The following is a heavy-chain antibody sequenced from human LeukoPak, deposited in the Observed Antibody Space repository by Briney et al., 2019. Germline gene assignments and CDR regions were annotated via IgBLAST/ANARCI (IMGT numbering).Heavy chain of an antibody. CDR3: ARGHPLTQYYYYYYMDV. J-gene: IGHJ6*03. D-gene: IGHD1-14*01. CDR2: IKQEGREK. V-gene: IGHV3-7*01. CDR1: GFTFSNFW. Sequence: PGGSLKPSSDASGFTFSNFWMSWDRPAPGKGLGWVDNIKQEGREKNYVDSVKGRFTIARDNAKNSLYLQMNSLRAEDTAVYYCARGHPLTQYYYYYYMDVWGRGTTVTVSS.